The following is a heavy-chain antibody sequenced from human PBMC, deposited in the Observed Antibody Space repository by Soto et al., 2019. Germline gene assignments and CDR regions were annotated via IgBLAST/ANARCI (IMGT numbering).Heavy chain of an antibody. CDR3: ARDYNCNDVSAFDI. D-gene: IGHD1-1*01. CDR1: GYTFTSYA. CDR2: INAGNGNT. J-gene: IGHJ3*02. Sequence: GASVKVSCKASGYTFTSYAMHWVRQAPGQRLEWMGWINAGNGNTKYSQKFQGRVTITRDTSASTAYMELSSLRSEDTAVYYCARDYNCNDVSAFDIWGQGTMVTVSS. V-gene: IGHV1-3*01.